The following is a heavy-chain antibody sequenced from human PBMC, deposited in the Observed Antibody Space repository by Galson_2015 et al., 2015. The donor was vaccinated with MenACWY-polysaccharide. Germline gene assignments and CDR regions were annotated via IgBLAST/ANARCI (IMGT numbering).Heavy chain of an antibody. D-gene: IGHD6-19*01. J-gene: IGHJ4*02. CDR2: TYYRSKWYN. V-gene: IGHV6-1*01. CDR3: ARDYVGYIAVAYFDY. Sequence: GWLGRTYYRSKWYNDYAVSVKSRITINPDTSKNQFSLQLNSVTPEDTAVYYCARDYVGYIAVAYFDYWGQGTLVTVSS.